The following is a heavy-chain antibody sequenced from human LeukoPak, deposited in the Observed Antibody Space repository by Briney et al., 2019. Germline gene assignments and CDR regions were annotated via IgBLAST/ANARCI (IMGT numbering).Heavy chain of an antibody. CDR3: ASTPYSSSSYYYYYYGMDV. D-gene: IGHD6-6*01. CDR1: GYTITSYG. Sequence: ASVKVSCKASGYTITSYGISWVRQAHGQGLEWMGWISAYNGNTNYAQKLQGRVTMTTDTSTSTAYMELRSLRSDDTAVYYCASTPYSSSSYYYYYYGMDVWGQGTTVTVSS. V-gene: IGHV1-18*01. CDR2: ISAYNGNT. J-gene: IGHJ6*02.